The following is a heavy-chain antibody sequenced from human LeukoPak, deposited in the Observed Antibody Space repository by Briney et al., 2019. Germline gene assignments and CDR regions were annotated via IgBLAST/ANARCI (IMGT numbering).Heavy chain of an antibody. CDR2: ISGSGGST. CDR1: GFTFSSYG. CDR3: AKGRGWEASYYYYYMDV. V-gene: IGHV3-23*01. J-gene: IGHJ6*03. Sequence: GGSLRLSCAASGFTFSSYGMSWVRQAPGKGLEWVSAISGSGGSTYYADSVKGRFTISRDNSTNTLYLQMNSLRAEDTAVYYCAKGRGWEASYYYYYMDVWGKGTTVTISS. D-gene: IGHD1-26*01.